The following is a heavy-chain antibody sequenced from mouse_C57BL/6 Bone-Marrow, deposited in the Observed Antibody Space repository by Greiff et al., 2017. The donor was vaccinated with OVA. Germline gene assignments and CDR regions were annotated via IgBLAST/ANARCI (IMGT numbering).Heavy chain of an antibody. CDR2: ISYDGSN. CDR3: ARGDGNYEGWFAY. Sequence: EVKLKESGPGLVKPSQSLSLTCSVTGYSITSGYYWNWIRQFPGNKLEWMGYISYDGSNNYNPSLKNRISITRDTSKNQFFLKLNSVTTEDTATYYCARGDGNYEGWFAYWGQGTLVTVSA. J-gene: IGHJ3*01. CDR1: GYSITSGYY. V-gene: IGHV3-6*01. D-gene: IGHD2-1*01.